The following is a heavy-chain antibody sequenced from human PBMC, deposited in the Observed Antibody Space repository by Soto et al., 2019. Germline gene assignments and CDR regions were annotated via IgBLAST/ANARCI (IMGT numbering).Heavy chain of an antibody. CDR2: IYYSGST. CDR1: GGSVSSGDYY. J-gene: IGHJ6*02. CDR3: ARYYDFWSGYWRPHYGMDV. D-gene: IGHD3-3*01. V-gene: IGHV4-61*08. Sequence: PSETLSLTCTVSGGSVSSGDYYWSWIRQPPGKGLEWIGYIYYSGSTNYNPSLKSRVTISVDTSKNQFSLKLSSVTAADTAVYYCARYYDFWSGYWRPHYGMDVWGQGTTVTVSS.